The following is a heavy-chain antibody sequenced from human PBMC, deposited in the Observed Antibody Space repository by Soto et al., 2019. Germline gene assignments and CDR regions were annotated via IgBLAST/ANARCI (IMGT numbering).Heavy chain of an antibody. Sequence: EVQLVESGGGLVKPGGSLRLSCAASCFTFSNAWMNWVRQAPGKGLEWVGRIKSRTDGGTTDYAAPVKGRFTFSRDDSQNTVYLQMNSLKTEDTAVYYCTSTSTLGSGSWPWGQGTLVTVSS. J-gene: IGHJ4*02. CDR2: IKSRTDGGTT. CDR1: CFTFSNAW. V-gene: IGHV3-15*07. D-gene: IGHD3-10*01. CDR3: TSTSTLGSGSWP.